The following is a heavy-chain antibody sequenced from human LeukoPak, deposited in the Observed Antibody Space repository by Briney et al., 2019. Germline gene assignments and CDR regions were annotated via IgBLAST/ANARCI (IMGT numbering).Heavy chain of an antibody. V-gene: IGHV4-39*07. CDR2: INFGGST. Sequence: SETLSLTCTVSGGSISSSSYYWGWIRQSPGKGLEYIGSINFGGSTYHKPSLKSRVTMSVDTSKNQFYLQVKSVTAADTAVYYCARETQVYDYAGPPNLDYWGQGTLVTVSS. CDR3: ARETQVYDYAGPPNLDY. D-gene: IGHD3-16*01. CDR1: GGSISSSSYY. J-gene: IGHJ4*02.